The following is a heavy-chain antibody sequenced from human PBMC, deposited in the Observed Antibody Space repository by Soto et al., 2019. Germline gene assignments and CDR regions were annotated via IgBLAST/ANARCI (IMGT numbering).Heavy chain of an antibody. CDR1: GFTFSDYY. V-gene: IGHV3-11*01. Sequence: QVQLVESGGGLVKPGGSLRLSCAASGFTFSDYYMSWIRQAPGKGLEWVSYISSSGSTIYYADSVKGRFTISRDNAKNSLYLQMNSLRAEDTAVYYCARDSDRYDYNWGSYRPAFDYWGQGTLVTVSS. J-gene: IGHJ4*02. CDR3: ARDSDRYDYNWGSYRPAFDY. CDR2: ISSSGSTI. D-gene: IGHD3-16*02.